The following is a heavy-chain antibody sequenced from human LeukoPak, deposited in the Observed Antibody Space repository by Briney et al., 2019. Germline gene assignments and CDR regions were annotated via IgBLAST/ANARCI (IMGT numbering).Heavy chain of an antibody. J-gene: IGHJ3*02. D-gene: IGHD6-13*01. Sequence: SETLSLTCTVSGVSISSYYWSWIRQPPGKGLEWIGYIYYSGSTNYNPSLKSRVTISVDTSKNQFSLKLSSVTAADTAVYYCASYSSSWKDDAFDIWGQGTMVTVSS. V-gene: IGHV4-59*01. CDR3: ASYSSSWKDDAFDI. CDR2: IYYSGST. CDR1: GVSISSYY.